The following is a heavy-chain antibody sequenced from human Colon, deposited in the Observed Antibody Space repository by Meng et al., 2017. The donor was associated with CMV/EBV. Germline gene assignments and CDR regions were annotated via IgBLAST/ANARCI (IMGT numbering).Heavy chain of an antibody. J-gene: IGHJ4*02. Sequence: WAASRFTLSDYWTHWVRQAQGKGQVWVSSIDREGNNINYAGSVGGSFTISRDYAKNTVYLQMNSLRAEDTAVYYCARDFGGPSDSWGQGTLVTVSS. CDR3: ARDFGGPSDS. D-gene: IGHD3-10*01. V-gene: IGHV3-74*01. CDR1: RFTLSDYW. CDR2: IDREGNNI.